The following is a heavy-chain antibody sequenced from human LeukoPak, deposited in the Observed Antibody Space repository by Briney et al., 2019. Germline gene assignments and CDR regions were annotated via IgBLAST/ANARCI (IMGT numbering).Heavy chain of an antibody. V-gene: IGHV1-69*01. CDR1: GDTFSSYA. Sequence: ASVKVSCTASGDTFSSYAISWARQAPGQGLEWMGGIIPIFGTANYAQKFQGRVTITADESTSTAYMELSSLRSEDTAVYYCARDRAIFGQYYFDYWGQGTLVTVSS. D-gene: IGHD3-3*01. J-gene: IGHJ4*02. CDR2: IIPIFGTA. CDR3: ARDRAIFGQYYFDY.